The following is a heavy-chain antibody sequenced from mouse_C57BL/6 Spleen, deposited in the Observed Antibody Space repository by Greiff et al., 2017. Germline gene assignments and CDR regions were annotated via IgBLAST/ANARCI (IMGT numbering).Heavy chain of an antibody. CDR1: GYTFTSYW. CDR2: IYPSSGYT. V-gene: IGHV1-7*01. Sequence: QVQLQQSGAELAKPGASVKLSCKASGYTFTSYWMNWVKQRPGQGLEWIGYIYPSSGYTKYNQKFKNKATLTVDTSSSTAYLQLSSLTYEDSAVYYCASLLFAYWGQGTLVTVSA. CDR3: ASLLFAY. J-gene: IGHJ3*01.